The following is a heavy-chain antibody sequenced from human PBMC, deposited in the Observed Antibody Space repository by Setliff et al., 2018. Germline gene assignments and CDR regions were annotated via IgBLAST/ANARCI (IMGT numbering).Heavy chain of an antibody. D-gene: IGHD1-1*01. CDR1: GVSVSRHY. V-gene: IGHV4-4*08. CDR3: ARDVWGAGTGWFDP. J-gene: IGHJ5*02. CDR2: IYTGGST. Sequence: ETLSLTCIVSGVSVSRHYWSWIRQPPGKTLGWIGYIYTGGSTTYNPSLKSRVTLSLDTSKNHLSLNLTSVTAADTAVYYCARDVWGAGTGWFDPWGLGILVTVSS.